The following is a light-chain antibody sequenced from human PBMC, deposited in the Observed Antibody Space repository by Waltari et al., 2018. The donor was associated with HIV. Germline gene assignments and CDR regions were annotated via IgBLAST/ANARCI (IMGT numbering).Light chain of an antibody. CDR3: GTWDSSLSAGV. V-gene: IGLV1-51*01. CDR2: DNK. J-gene: IGLJ2*01. Sequence: QSVLTQPPSVSAPPGQKVTISCSASTSNIGTNYVSWYQQLPGSAPKLLIYDNKKRPSGIPDRFSGSKSGTSATLGITGLQTGDEADYYCGTWDSSLSAGVFGGGTKVTVL. CDR1: TSNIGTNY.